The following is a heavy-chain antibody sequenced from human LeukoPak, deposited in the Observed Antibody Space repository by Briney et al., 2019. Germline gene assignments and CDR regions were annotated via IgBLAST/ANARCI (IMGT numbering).Heavy chain of an antibody. CDR2: ISSSSSYI. CDR3: ARDRGSYDAFDI. J-gene: IGHJ3*02. V-gene: IGHV3-21*01. D-gene: IGHD1-26*01. CDR1: GFTFSSYS. Sequence: GGSLRLSCAASGFTFSSYSMNWVRQAPRKGLEWVSSISSSSSYIYYADSVKGRFTISRDNAKNSLYLQMNSLRAEDTAVYYCARDRGSYDAFDIWGQGTMVTVSS.